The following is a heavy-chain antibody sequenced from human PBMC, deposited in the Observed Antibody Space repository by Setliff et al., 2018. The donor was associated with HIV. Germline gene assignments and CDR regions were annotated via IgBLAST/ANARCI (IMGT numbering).Heavy chain of an antibody. V-gene: IGHV3-23*01. CDR1: GFTFRNFA. J-gene: IGHJ6*03. CDR3: AKGGSSRDYFYYMDV. Sequence: GESLKISCAATGFTFRNFAMNWVRQAPGKGLDWISVVSGSGDTTYYADSVKGRFTISRDNSKNTLYLQMNSLRAEDTAVYYCAKGGSSRDYFYYMDVWGKGTTVTVSS. D-gene: IGHD6-6*01. CDR2: VSGSGDTT.